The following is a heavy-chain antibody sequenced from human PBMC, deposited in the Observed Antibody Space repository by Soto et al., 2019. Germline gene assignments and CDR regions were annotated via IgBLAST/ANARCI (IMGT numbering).Heavy chain of an antibody. D-gene: IGHD6-19*01. CDR3: ARPYSSGWKYYFDY. J-gene: IGHJ4*02. CDR1: GGSISSYY. Sequence: SETLSLTCTVFGGSISSYYWSWIRQPPGKGLEWIGYIYYSGSTNYNPSLKSRVTISVDTFKNQFSLKLSSVTAADTAVYYCARPYSSGWKYYFDYWGQGTLVTVSS. CDR2: IYYSGST. V-gene: IGHV4-59*01.